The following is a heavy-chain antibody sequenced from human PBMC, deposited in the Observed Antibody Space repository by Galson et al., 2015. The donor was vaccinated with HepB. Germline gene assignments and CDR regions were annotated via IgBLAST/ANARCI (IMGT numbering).Heavy chain of an antibody. D-gene: IGHD3-16*01. Sequence: SLRLSCAAYGFTFSSYAMHWVRQAHGKGLEWVAVISYDGSNKYYADSVKGRFTISRDNSKNTLYLQMNSLRAEDTAVYYCARDSDYDYVKDYWGQGTLVTVSS. J-gene: IGHJ4*02. CDR3: ARDSDYDYVKDY. V-gene: IGHV3-30-3*01. CDR2: ISYDGSNK. CDR1: GFTFSSYA.